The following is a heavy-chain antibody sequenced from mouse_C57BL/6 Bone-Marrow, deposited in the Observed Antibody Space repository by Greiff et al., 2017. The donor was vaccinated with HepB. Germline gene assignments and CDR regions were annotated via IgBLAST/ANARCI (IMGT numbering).Heavy chain of an antibody. V-gene: IGHV5-9-1*02. Sequence: EVNVVESGEGLVKPGGSLKLSCAASGFTFSSYAMSWVRQTPEKRLEWVAYISSGGDYIYYADTVKGRFTISRDNARNTLYLQMSSLKSEDTAMYYCTRRIYYETGYFDVWGTGTTVTVSS. D-gene: IGHD2-4*01. CDR3: TRRIYYETGYFDV. CDR1: GFTFSSYA. J-gene: IGHJ1*03. CDR2: ISSGGDYI.